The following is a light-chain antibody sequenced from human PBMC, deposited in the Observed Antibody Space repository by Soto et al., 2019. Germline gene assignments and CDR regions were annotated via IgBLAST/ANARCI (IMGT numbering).Light chain of an antibody. J-gene: IGLJ2*01. CDR1: SRDVGGYNY. CDR2: EVS. CDR3: SSYAGSKGV. Sequence: QSVLTQPPSASGSPGQSVTISCTGTSRDVGGYNYVSWYQQHPGKAPTLMIYEVSKRPSGVPDRFSGSKSGNTTSLTVSGLQAEDEADYYCSSYAGSKGVLGGGTKVTVL. V-gene: IGLV2-8*01.